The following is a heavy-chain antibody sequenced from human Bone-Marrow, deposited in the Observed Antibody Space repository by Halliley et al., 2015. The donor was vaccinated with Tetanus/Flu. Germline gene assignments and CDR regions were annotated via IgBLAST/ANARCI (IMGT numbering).Heavy chain of an antibody. CDR3: TREVVATSRFDY. V-gene: IGHV4-30-2*01. Sequence: GRGWFGYIYHSGSSYYTPSLRSRVPMSVPTSMNQFSRKLTSVIAADTAVYYCTREVVATSRFDYWGQGALVTVSS. CDR2: IYHSGSS. D-gene: IGHD1-26*01. J-gene: IGHJ4*02.